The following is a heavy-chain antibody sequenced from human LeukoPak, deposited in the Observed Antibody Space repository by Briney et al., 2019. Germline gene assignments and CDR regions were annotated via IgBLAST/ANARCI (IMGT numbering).Heavy chain of an antibody. CDR2: ISSSGSTI. CDR3: ARAISWDIVATNGY. CDR1: GFTFSSYE. Sequence: PGGSLRLSCAASGFTFSSYEMNWVRQAPGKGLEWVSYISSSGSTIYYADSVKGRFTISRDNAKNSLYLQMNSLRAEDTAVYYCARAISWDIVATNGYWGQGTLVTVSS. J-gene: IGHJ4*02. V-gene: IGHV3-48*03. D-gene: IGHD5-12*01.